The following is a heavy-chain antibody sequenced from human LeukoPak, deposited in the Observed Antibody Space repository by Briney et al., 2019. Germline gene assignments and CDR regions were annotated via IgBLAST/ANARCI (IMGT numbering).Heavy chain of an antibody. CDR2: ISSSSSSI. V-gene: IGHV3-48*02. D-gene: IGHD3-10*01. J-gene: IGHJ4*02. CDR3: AKGGGSGSDYPDY. Sequence: GGSLRLSCAASGFTFSSYSMNWVRQAPGKGLEWVSSISSSSSSIYYADSVKGRFTISRDNAKNSLYLQMNSLRDEDTAVYYCAKGGGSGSDYPDYWGQGTLVTVSS. CDR1: GFTFSSYS.